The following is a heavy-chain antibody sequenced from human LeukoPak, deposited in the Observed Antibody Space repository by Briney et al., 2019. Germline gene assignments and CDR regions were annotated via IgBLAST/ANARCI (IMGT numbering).Heavy chain of an antibody. Sequence: SETLSLTCTVSGGSISSGDYYWSWIRQPPGKGLERIGYIYYSGSIYYNPSLKSRVTISVDTSKNQFSLKLSSVTAADTAVYYCARDLPYGGNRAFDYWGQGTLVTVSS. CDR2: IYYSGSI. D-gene: IGHD4-23*01. CDR3: ARDLPYGGNRAFDY. CDR1: GGSISSGDYY. J-gene: IGHJ4*02. V-gene: IGHV4-30-4*08.